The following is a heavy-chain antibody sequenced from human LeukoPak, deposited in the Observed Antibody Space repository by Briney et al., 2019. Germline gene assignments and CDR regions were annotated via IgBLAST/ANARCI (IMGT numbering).Heavy chain of an antibody. D-gene: IGHD6-6*01. CDR3: ARTLGIAARNDY. CDR1: GYTFTSYG. Sequence: ASVKVSCKASGYTFTSYGISWVRQAPGQGLEWMGWISAYNGNTNYAQKFQGRVTMTRDTSISAAYMELSRLRSDDTAVYYCARTLGIAARNDYWGQGTLVTVSS. CDR2: ISAYNGNT. V-gene: IGHV1-18*01. J-gene: IGHJ4*02.